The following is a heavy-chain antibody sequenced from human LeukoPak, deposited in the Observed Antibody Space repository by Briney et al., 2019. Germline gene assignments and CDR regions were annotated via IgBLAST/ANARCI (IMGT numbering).Heavy chain of an antibody. CDR3: ARDQGSSGYLNWFDP. Sequence: PGGSLRLSCAASGFTFSSYAMHWVRQAPGKGLEWVAVISYDGSNKYYADSVKGRFTISRDNSKNTLYLQMNSLRAEDTAVYYCARDQGSSGYLNWFDPWGQGTLVTVSS. V-gene: IGHV3-30*14. CDR1: GFTFSSYA. CDR2: ISYDGSNK. J-gene: IGHJ5*02. D-gene: IGHD3-22*01.